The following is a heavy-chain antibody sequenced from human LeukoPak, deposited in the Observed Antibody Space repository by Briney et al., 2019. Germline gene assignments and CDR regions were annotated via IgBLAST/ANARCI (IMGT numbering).Heavy chain of an antibody. CDR3: ARRRDDYYDSSGYTYAFDI. Sequence: ESGPTVFNPPPPLTLTFTFSGFSLRTSGVGVGWIRQPSVKALEWLALSYWDEDKRYSPSLKSRHTITKDPSKNQVVLRMTNMDPVDTATYYCARRRDDYYDSSGYTYAFDIWGQGTLVSVSS. V-gene: IGHV2-5*02. J-gene: IGHJ3*02. CDR1: GFSLRTSGVG. CDR2: SYWDEDK. D-gene: IGHD3-22*01.